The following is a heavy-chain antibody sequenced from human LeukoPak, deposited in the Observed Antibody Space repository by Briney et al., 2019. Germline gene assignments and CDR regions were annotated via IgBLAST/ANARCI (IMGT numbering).Heavy chain of an antibody. CDR3: ARGTTYYDFWSGYPPTEYYGMDV. J-gene: IGHJ6*02. CDR1: GGTFSSYA. Sequence: SVKVSCKASGGTFSSYAISWVRQAPGQGLEWMGGIVPIFGTANYAQKFQGRVTITADESTSTAYMELSSLRSEDTAVYYCARGTTYYDFWSGYPPTEYYGMDVWGQGTTVTVSS. D-gene: IGHD3-3*01. CDR2: IVPIFGTA. V-gene: IGHV1-69*13.